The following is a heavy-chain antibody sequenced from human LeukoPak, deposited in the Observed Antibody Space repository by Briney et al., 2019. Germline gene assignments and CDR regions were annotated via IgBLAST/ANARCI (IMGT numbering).Heavy chain of an antibody. CDR1: GGSFSGHY. Sequence: SETLSLTCAVYGGSFSGHYWSWIRQPPGKGLEWIGEINHRGSTNYNPSLKSRVTISVDTSKNQFSLNLNSVTAADTAVYYCARERWGSGDSWGQGTLVTVSS. D-gene: IGHD2-21*01. V-gene: IGHV4-34*01. J-gene: IGHJ4*02. CDR2: INHRGST. CDR3: ARERWGSGDS.